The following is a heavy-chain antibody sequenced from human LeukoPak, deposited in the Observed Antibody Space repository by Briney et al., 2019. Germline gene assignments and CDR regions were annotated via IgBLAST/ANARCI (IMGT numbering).Heavy chain of an antibody. D-gene: IGHD6-19*01. V-gene: IGHV3-30*04. CDR2: ISYDGSNK. CDR1: GFTFSSYA. J-gene: IGHJ4*02. CDR3: ARAPTLIAVARL. Sequence: GGSLRLSCAASGFTFSSYAMHWVRQAPGKGLEWVAVISYDGSNKYYADSVKGRFTISRDNSKNTLYLQMNSLRAEDTAVYYCARAPTLIAVARLWGQGTLVTVSS.